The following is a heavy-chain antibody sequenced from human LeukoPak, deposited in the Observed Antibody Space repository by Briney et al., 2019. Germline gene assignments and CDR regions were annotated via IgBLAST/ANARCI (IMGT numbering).Heavy chain of an antibody. CDR3: ARGRYYYGSGSYLFDY. D-gene: IGHD3-10*01. J-gene: IGHJ4*02. CDR2: INHSGST. V-gene: IGHV4-34*01. Sequence: SETLSLTCTVSGGSISSYYWSWIRQPPGKGLEWIGEINHSGSTNYNPSLKSRVTISVDTSKNQFSLKLSSVTAADTAVYYCARGRYYYGSGSYLFDYWGQGTLVTVSS. CDR1: GGSISSYY.